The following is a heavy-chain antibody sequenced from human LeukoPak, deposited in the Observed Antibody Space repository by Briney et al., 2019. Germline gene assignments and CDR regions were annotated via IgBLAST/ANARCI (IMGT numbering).Heavy chain of an antibody. CDR1: GFTFSDYY. Sequence: GGSLRPSCAASGFTFSDYYMSWLRQAPGKGLEWVSYISSSGSTIYYADSVKGRFTISRDNAKNSLYLQMNSLRAEDTAVYYCARVSMVRGVIIISHFDYWGQGTLVTVSS. D-gene: IGHD3-10*01. J-gene: IGHJ4*02. V-gene: IGHV3-11*04. CDR3: ARVSMVRGVIIISHFDY. CDR2: ISSSGSTI.